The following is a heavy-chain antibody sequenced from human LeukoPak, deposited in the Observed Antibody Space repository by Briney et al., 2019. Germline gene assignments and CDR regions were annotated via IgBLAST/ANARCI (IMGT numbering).Heavy chain of an antibody. CDR3: ARGHLGLSP. CDR1: GGSISGYS. D-gene: IGHD3-10*01. V-gene: IGHV4-59*01. CDR2: FHNSRTT. Sequence: SETLSLTCTVSGGSISGYSWTWIRQPPGQGLEWIGYFHNSRTTSYNPSLTGRVIISVDTAMDQISLKLNSATAADTAVYYCARGHLGLSPWGQGTLVTVSS. J-gene: IGHJ5*02.